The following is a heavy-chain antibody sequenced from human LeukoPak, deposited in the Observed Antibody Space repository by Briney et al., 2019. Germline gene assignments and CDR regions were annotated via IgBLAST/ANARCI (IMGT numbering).Heavy chain of an antibody. CDR1: RFSFSNYA. V-gene: IGHV3-30*03. J-gene: IGHJ4*02. CDR3: ARHAYYYDSSGYYYHNYFDY. CDR2: ISHDGINT. Sequence: GGSLRLSCAASRFSFSNYAMHWVRQDSGRGLEWLAVISHDGINTYYADSVKGRFTISRDNSKNTLYLQLNSLRAEDTAVYYCARHAYYYDSSGYYYHNYFDYWGQGTLVTVSS. D-gene: IGHD3-22*01.